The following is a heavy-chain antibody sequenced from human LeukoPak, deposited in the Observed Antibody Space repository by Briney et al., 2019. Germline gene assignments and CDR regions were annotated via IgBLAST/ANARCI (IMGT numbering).Heavy chain of an antibody. J-gene: IGHJ6*03. Sequence: SETLSLTCTVSGGSISSYYWSWIRQPPGKGLEWIGYIYYSGSTNYNPSLKSRVTISVDTSKNQFSLKLSSVTAADTAVYYCAREAMYSGSYRASSYYYYYMDVWGKGTTVTVSS. V-gene: IGHV4-59*12. CDR2: IYYSGST. D-gene: IGHD1-26*01. CDR1: GGSISSYY. CDR3: AREAMYSGSYRASSYYYYYMDV.